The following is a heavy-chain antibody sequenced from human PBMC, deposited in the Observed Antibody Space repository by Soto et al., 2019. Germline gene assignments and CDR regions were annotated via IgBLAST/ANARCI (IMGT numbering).Heavy chain of an antibody. V-gene: IGHV3-23*01. CDR2: ISGSGGNT. J-gene: IGHJ4*02. Sequence: GGSLRLSCAASAFTFSNYAMSWVRQPPGKGLEWVSTISGSGGNTYYADSVKGRFTISRDNSKNTLYLQMNSLRAEDTAVYYCAKEIGDYDSSGYYVYYFDYWGQGTLVTVSS. CDR3: AKEIGDYDSSGYYVYYFDY. D-gene: IGHD3-22*01. CDR1: AFTFSNYA.